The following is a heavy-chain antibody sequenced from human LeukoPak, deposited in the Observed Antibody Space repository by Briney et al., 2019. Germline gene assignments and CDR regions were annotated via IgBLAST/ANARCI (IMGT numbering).Heavy chain of an antibody. D-gene: IGHD6-6*01. CDR1: GGSISSYY. Sequence: SETLSLTCTVSGGSISSYYWSWIRQPPGKGLEWIGYIYYTGSTNYNPSLTSRVNISVDTSRNQFSLNLTSVTAADTAVYYCARWGSIAVARFDYWGQGTLVTVSS. CDR2: IYYTGST. V-gene: IGHV4-59*01. CDR3: ARWGSIAVARFDY. J-gene: IGHJ4*02.